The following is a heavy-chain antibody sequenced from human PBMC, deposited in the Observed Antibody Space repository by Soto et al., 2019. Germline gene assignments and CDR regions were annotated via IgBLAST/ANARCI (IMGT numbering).Heavy chain of an antibody. CDR3: AREAPQTAGYSSGWYGLDY. V-gene: IGHV1-46*01. D-gene: IGHD6-19*01. CDR2: INPSGGST. Sequence: QVQLVQSGAEVKKPGASVKVSCKASGYTFTSYYMHWVRQAPGQGLEWMGIINPSGGSTSYAQKFQGRVTMTRDTSTSTVYMELSSLRSEDTAVYYCAREAPQTAGYSSGWYGLDYCGQGTLVTVSS. J-gene: IGHJ4*02. CDR1: GYTFTSYY.